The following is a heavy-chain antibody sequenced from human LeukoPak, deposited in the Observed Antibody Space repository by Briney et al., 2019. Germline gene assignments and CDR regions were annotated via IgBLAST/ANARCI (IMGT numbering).Heavy chain of an antibody. CDR2: IWYDGSNK. Sequence: GGSLRLSCAASGFTFSSYGMHWVRQAPGKGLEWAAVIWYDGSNKYYADSVKGRFTISRDNSKNTLYLQMNSLRAEDTAVYYCAKDGAASGKYQLLSSFDYWGQGTLVTVSS. CDR3: AKDGAASGKYQLLSSFDY. V-gene: IGHV3-33*06. CDR1: GFTFSSYG. D-gene: IGHD2-2*01. J-gene: IGHJ4*02.